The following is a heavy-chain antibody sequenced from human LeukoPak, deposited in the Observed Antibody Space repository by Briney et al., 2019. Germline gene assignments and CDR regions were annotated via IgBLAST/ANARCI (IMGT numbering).Heavy chain of an antibody. Sequence: ASVKVSCKASGYTFTGYYMHWVRQAPGQGREWMGWINPNSGGTNYAQKFQGRVTMTRDTSISTAYMELSRLRSDDTAVYYCASQDVLRFLEWYDASFDIWGQGTMVTVSS. J-gene: IGHJ3*02. V-gene: IGHV1-2*02. D-gene: IGHD3-3*01. CDR2: INPNSGGT. CDR3: ASQDVLRFLEWYDASFDI. CDR1: GYTFTGYY.